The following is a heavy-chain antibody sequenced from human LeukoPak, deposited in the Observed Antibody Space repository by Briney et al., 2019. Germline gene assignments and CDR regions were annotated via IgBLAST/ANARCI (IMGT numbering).Heavy chain of an antibody. J-gene: IGHJ4*02. Sequence: KPSETLSLTCTVSGGSISTYYWSRIRQPPGKGLEWLGYVYHSGSTNYNPSLKSRVTMSVDTSKNQFSLKLSSVTAADTAVYYCARDSAGYSSGSDYWGQGTLVTVSS. V-gene: IGHV4-59*12. CDR2: VYHSGST. CDR1: GGSISTYY. D-gene: IGHD6-19*01. CDR3: ARDSAGYSSGSDY.